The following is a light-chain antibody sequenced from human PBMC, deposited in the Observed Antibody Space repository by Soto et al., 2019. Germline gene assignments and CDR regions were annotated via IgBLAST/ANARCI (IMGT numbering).Light chain of an antibody. CDR3: SSYAKSGSVV. V-gene: IGLV2-14*01. J-gene: IGLJ2*01. CDR1: SSDVGAYDY. Sequence: QAVVTQPASVSGSPGQSIAISCTGTSSDVGAYDYVSWYQQHPGEAPKVKIYDVSHRPSGVSDRFSGSKSGNTASLTISGLQAEDEADYYCSSYAKSGSVVFGGGTKVTVL. CDR2: DVS.